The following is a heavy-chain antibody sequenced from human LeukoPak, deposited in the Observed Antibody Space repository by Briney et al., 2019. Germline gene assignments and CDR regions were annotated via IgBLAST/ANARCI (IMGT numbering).Heavy chain of an antibody. V-gene: IGHV3-64D*09. CDR3: VKGSNLRYSDWLNDY. CDR2: ISSNGGST. J-gene: IGHJ4*02. CDR1: GFTFSSYA. Sequence: GGSLRLSCSASGFTFSSYAMHWVRQAPGKGLEYVSAISSNGGSTYYADSVKGRFTISRDNSKNTLYLQMSSLRAEDTAVYYCVKGSNLRYSDWLNDYWGQGTLVTVSS. D-gene: IGHD3-9*01.